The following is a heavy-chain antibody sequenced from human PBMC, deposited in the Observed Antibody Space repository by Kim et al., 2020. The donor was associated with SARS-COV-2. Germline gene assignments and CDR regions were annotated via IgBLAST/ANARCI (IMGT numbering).Heavy chain of an antibody. V-gene: IGHV4-39*01. J-gene: IGHJ4*02. CDR3: ARHAYYDDSSGIDY. Sequence: SETLSLTCTVSGGSISSSSYYWGWIRQPPGKGLEWIGSSYYSGSTYYNPSRKSRVTISVDTSKNQFSLKLSSVTAADTAVYYCARHAYYDDSSGIDYWGQGTLVTVSS. D-gene: IGHD3-22*01. CDR1: GGSISSSSYY. CDR2: SYYSGST.